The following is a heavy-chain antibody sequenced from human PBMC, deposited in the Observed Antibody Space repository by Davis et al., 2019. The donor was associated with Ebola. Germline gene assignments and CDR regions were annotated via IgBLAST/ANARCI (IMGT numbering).Heavy chain of an antibody. J-gene: IGHJ4*02. CDR3: VREGYWSLDY. D-gene: IGHD1-1*01. CDR2: LNGDASNK. Sequence: PGGSLRLSFSASGFTFSRHRMHWVRQVSGKGLVWVSCLNGDASNKASADSVKCRFTNSRDNAKSTLHLQMNSLRLDDTAVYYCVREGYWSLDYWGQGTLVTVSS. V-gene: IGHV3-74*01. CDR1: GFTFSRHR.